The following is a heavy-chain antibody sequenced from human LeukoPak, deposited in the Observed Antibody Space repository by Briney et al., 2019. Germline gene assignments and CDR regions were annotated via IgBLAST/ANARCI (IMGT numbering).Heavy chain of an antibody. D-gene: IGHD3-22*01. CDR1: GDSISGYY. J-gene: IGHJ1*01. CDR2: IYTSGNT. Sequence: SETLSLTCTVSGDSISGYYWNWIRQPAGKGLEWIGRIYTSGNTWYKPSLQSRVTMSVDTSKNQFSLKMRSLTAADAAVYYCARSNLGSYDQSGYYQHWGQGTRVTVSS. CDR3: ARSNLGSYDQSGYYQH. V-gene: IGHV4-4*07.